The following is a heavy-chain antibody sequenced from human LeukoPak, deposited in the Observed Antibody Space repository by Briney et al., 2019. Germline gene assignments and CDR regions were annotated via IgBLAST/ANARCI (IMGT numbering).Heavy chain of an antibody. J-gene: IGHJ6*02. CDR3: ARGGGLDV. Sequence: GGSLRLSCAASGFTFSSYWMNWARQAPGKGLEVVASINHNGNVNYYVDSVKGRFTTSRDNAKTSLYLQMSNLRAEDTAVYFCARGGGLDVWGQGATVTVSS. CDR2: INHNGNVN. CDR1: GFTFSSYW. V-gene: IGHV3-7*03. D-gene: IGHD3-16*01.